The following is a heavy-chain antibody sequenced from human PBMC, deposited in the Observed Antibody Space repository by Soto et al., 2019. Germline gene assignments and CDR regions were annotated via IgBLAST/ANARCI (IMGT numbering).Heavy chain of an antibody. V-gene: IGHV4-59*01. J-gene: IGHJ5*02. Sequence: SETLSLTCTVSGGSISSYYWSWIREPPGKGLEWIGYIYYSGITKYSPSLKSRVTISVDTSKNQFSLKLSSVTAADTAVYYCARDSGSGRYSYNYFDPWGQGTLVTVSS. CDR1: GGSISSYY. D-gene: IGHD3-10*01. CDR3: ARDSGSGRYSYNYFDP. CDR2: IYYSGIT.